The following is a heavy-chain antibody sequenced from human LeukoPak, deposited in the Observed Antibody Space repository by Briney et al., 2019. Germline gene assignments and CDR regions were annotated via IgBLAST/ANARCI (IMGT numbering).Heavy chain of an antibody. J-gene: IGHJ4*02. D-gene: IGHD6-13*01. CDR3: AKDGRIAAAGPFDY. Sequence: PGRSLRLSCAASGFTFDDYAMHWVRQAPGKGLEWVSGISWNSGSIGYADSVKGRFTISRDNAKNSLYLQMNSLRAEDTALYYCAKDGRIAAAGPFDYWGQGTLVTVSS. CDR1: GFTFDDYA. CDR2: ISWNSGSI. V-gene: IGHV3-9*01.